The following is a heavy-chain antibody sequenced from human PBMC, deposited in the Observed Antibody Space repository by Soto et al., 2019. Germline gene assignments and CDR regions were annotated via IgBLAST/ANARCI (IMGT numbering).Heavy chain of an antibody. CDR1: GGSISSGGYY. D-gene: IGHD6-6*01. V-gene: IGHV4-31*03. J-gene: IGHJ6*03. CDR3: ARVRSSSSLVVDYYYYMDV. Sequence: SETLSLTCTVSGGSISSGGYYWSWIRQHPGKGLEWIGYIYYSGSTYYNPSLKSRVTISVDTSKNQFSLKLSSVTAADTAVYYCARVRSSSSLVVDYYYYMDVWGKGTTVTVSS. CDR2: IYYSGST.